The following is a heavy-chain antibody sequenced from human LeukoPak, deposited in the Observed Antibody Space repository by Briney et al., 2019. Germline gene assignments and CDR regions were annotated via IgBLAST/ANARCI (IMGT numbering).Heavy chain of an antibody. D-gene: IGHD4-23*01. J-gene: IGHJ4*02. V-gene: IGHV4-39*07. Sequence: SETLSLTCTVSGGSISSSSYYWGWIRQPPGKGLEWIGSIYYSGSTYYNPSLKSRVTISVDTSKNQFSLKLSSVTAADTAVYYCARDYYGGNDGYWGQGTLVTVSS. CDR1: GGSISSSSYY. CDR3: ARDYYGGNDGY. CDR2: IYYSGST.